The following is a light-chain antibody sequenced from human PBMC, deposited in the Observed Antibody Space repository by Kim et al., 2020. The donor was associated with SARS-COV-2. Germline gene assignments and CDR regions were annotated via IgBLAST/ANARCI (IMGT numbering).Light chain of an antibody. CDR3: SLYTSSTTLL. J-gene: IGLJ2*01. Sequence: QSALTQPPSVSGSPGQSVTISCTGTSRDVGSYNRVSWYQQAPGTAPKLMISEVSNRPSGVPDRFSGSKSGNTASLTISGLQAEDEAEYYCSLYTSSTTLLFGGGTKLTVL. V-gene: IGLV2-18*01. CDR1: SRDVGSYNR. CDR2: EVS.